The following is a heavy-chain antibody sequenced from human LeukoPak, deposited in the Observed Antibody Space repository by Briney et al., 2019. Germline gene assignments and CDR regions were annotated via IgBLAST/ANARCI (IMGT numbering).Heavy chain of an antibody. V-gene: IGHV3-9*01. J-gene: IGHJ4*01. CDR1: GFTFDDYV. CDR3: ARGGSTYFDS. CDR2: ISWNSGSI. D-gene: IGHD3-16*01. Sequence: GRSLRLSCAASGFTFDDYVMHWVRQAPGKGLEWASGISWNSGSIGYADSVKGRFTISRDNAKNSLYLQMDTLRGEDTAVYYCARGGSTYFDSWGHGTLVTVSS.